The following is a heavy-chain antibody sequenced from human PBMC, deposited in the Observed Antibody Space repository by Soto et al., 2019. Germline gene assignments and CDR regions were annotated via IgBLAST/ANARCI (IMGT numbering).Heavy chain of an antibody. CDR1: GFIFSSYA. CDR3: AKRGGRVLANKAESFQL. Sequence: EVQLLESGGGLVQPGGSLRLSCAASGFIFSSYAMSWVRQAPGKGLEWVSAISGSGASTFYADSVKGRFTISRDNSKKSQYLEMNGLRDEDTGVYYCAKRGGRVLANKAESFQLWGQGTLVTV. V-gene: IGHV3-23*01. D-gene: IGHD3-16*02. CDR2: ISGSGAST. J-gene: IGHJ1*01.